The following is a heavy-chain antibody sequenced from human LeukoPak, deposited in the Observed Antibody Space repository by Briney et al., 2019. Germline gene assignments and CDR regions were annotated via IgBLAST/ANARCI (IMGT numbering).Heavy chain of an antibody. D-gene: IGHD4-17*01. CDR2: ISSSSSYI. J-gene: IGHJ4*02. V-gene: IGHV3-21*01. CDR3: ARARGDGDWFDY. Sequence: GGSLRLSCAASGFTFSSYSMNWVRQSPGKGLEWVSSISSSSSYIYYADSVKGRFTISRDNAKNSLYLQMNSLRAEDTAVYYCARARGDGDWFDYWGQGTLVTVSS. CDR1: GFTFSSYS.